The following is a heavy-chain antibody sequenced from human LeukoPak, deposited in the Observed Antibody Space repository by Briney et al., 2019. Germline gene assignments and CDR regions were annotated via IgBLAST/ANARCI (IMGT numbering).Heavy chain of an antibody. J-gene: IGHJ3*02. CDR2: MNPNSGGT. CDR1: GYTFTGYY. D-gene: IGHD6-6*01. V-gene: IGHV1-2*02. Sequence: GASVTVSCKASGYTFTGYYMHWVRQAPGQGLEWMGWMNPNSGGTNYAQKFQGRVTMTRDTSISTAYMELSRMRSDDTAVYYCARGAYSSSPLPMGDDAFDIWGQGTMVTVSS. CDR3: ARGAYSSSPLPMGDDAFDI.